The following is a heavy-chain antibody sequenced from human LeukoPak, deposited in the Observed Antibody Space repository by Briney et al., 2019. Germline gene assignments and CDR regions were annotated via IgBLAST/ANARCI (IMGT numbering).Heavy chain of an antibody. V-gene: IGHV3-7*01. J-gene: IGHJ4*02. D-gene: IGHD6-19*01. Sequence: GGSLRHSCAASGFTFSSYWMSWVRQAPGKGLEWVANIKQDGSEKYYVDSVKGRFTISRDNAKNSLYLQMNSLRAEDTAVYYCASEPRGWDEACYWGQGTLVTVSS. CDR3: ASEPRGWDEACY. CDR2: IKQDGSEK. CDR1: GFTFSSYW.